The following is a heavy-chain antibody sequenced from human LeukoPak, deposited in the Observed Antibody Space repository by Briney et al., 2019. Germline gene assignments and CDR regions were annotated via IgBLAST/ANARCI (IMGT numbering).Heavy chain of an antibody. V-gene: IGHV3-23*01. CDR1: GFTFSSYA. D-gene: IGHD6-19*01. CDR2: ISGSGGTT. J-gene: IGHJ4*02. Sequence: GGSLRLSCAASGFTFSSYAMSWVRQAPGKGLEWVSAISGSGGTTYYADSVKGRFSISRDNSKNTLYVQMNSLRTDDTAIYYCAKYTRGWPTFFDYWGQGTLVTVSS. CDR3: AKYTRGWPTFFDY.